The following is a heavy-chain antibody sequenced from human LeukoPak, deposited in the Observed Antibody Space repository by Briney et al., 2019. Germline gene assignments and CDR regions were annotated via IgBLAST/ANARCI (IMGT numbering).Heavy chain of an antibody. J-gene: IGHJ4*01. CDR3: AYNRNFALDN. Sequence: PGGSLRLSCAASGFTSGIYAVSWVRQPPGKGLEWIGEVYHSGGANYKPSLKSRVTISVDTSRNHFSLKLTSVTAADTAVYFCAYNRNFALDNWGQGTLVTVSS. CDR1: GFTSGIYA. D-gene: IGHD1-14*01. V-gene: IGHV4-34*08. CDR2: VYHSGGA.